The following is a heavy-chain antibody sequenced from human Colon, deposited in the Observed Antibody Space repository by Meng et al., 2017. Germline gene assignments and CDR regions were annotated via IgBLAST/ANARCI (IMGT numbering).Heavy chain of an antibody. CDR3: ARDGGNYDFDY. CDR1: GYTFTDCY. CDR2: IIPSSGVA. V-gene: IGHV1-2*06. D-gene: IGHD1-7*01. J-gene: IGHJ4*02. Sequence: QGMRVQSGAGVKKTGASVNPSCKASGYTFTDCYVHWVRQAPGQGLEWMGRIIPSSGVANSAQKFQGRVTLTWDTSISTAYMELSSLRSDDTAIYYCARDGGNYDFDYWGQGTLVTVSS.